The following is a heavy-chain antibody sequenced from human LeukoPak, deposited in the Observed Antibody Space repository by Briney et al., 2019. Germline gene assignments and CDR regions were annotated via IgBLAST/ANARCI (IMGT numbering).Heavy chain of an antibody. CDR2: IYYSGST. V-gene: IGHV4-30-4*07. CDR1: GGSISSGGYS. CDR3: ARAEIVYNNYYMDV. D-gene: IGHD5-24*01. Sequence: SETLSLTCAVSGGSISSGGYSWSWIRQPPGKGLEWIGYIYYSGSTYYNPSLKSRVTISVDTSKNQFSLKLSSVTAADTAVYNCARAEIVYNNYYMDVWGKGTPVTASS. J-gene: IGHJ6*03.